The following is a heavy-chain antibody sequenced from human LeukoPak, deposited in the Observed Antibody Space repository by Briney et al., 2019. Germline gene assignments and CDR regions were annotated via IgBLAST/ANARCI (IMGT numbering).Heavy chain of an antibody. V-gene: IGHV1-18*01. J-gene: IGHJ5*02. CDR2: IGAYNGHT. D-gene: IGHD2-15*01. Sequence: ASVKVSCKASGYTFTNYGISWVRQAPGQGLEWMGWIGAYNGHTTYAQNIQGGLTMTTDTSTSTAYMDLRSLRSDDTAVYYCVRDFSCGGGTCSDCFDPWGQGTLVTVSS. CDR1: GYTFTNYG. CDR3: VRDFSCGGGTCSDCFDP.